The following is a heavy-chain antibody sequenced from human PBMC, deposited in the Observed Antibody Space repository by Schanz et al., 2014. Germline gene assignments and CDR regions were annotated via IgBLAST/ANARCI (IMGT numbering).Heavy chain of an antibody. CDR1: GYTFVSDS. CDR2: INPSGGST. D-gene: IGHD4-17*01. Sequence: QVQLVQSGAEVKKPGASVKVSCKASGYTFVSDSMHWVRQAPGQGLEWMGMINPSGGSTTYAQKFQGRVTMTRDTYTSTVYTELSSLRSEDTAVYYCTRGYGDSPTDFWGQGTLVTVSS. V-gene: IGHV1-46*01. CDR3: TRGYGDSPTDF. J-gene: IGHJ4*02.